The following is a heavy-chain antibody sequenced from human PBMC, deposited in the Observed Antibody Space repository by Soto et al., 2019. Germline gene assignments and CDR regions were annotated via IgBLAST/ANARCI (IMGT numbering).Heavy chain of an antibody. D-gene: IGHD3-16*01. CDR2: VKQDGSDK. V-gene: IGHV3-7*04. J-gene: IGHJ4*02. CDR3: ARGGGNFDQ. CDR1: GFTLRGSW. Sequence: EVKLVESGGGLVQPGGSLRLSCAASGFTLRGSWMSWVRQAPGKGLEWVANVKQDGSDKFYLDSVKGRFIISRDNARNSLYLEMNRLRVEDTGVYYCARGGGNFDQWGQGTLVTVSS.